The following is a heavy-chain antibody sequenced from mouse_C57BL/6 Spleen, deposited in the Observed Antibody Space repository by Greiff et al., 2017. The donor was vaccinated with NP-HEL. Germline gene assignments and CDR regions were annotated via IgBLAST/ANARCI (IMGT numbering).Heavy chain of an antibody. V-gene: IGHV1-81*01. CDR3: ARIYYGNYEGVYFDY. CDR2: IYPRSGNP. D-gene: IGHD2-1*01. CDR1: GYTFTSYG. Sequence: QVQLQQSGAELARPGASVKLSCKASGYTFTSYGISWVKQRTGQGLEWIGEIYPRSGNPYYNEKFKGKATLTADKSSSTAYMELRSLTSEDSAVYFCARIYYGNYEGVYFDYWGQGTTLTVSS. J-gene: IGHJ2*01.